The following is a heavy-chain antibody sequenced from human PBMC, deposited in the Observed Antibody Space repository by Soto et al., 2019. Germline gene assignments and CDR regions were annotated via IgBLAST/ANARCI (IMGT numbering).Heavy chain of an antibody. Sequence: EVQLVESGGGLVKPGGSLRLSCAASGFTFSSYSMNWVRQAPWKGLEWVSSISSSSSYIYYADSVKGRFTISRDNAKNSLYLLMNSLRAEDTAVYYCARSADYFDYWGQGTLVTVSS. CDR3: ARSADYFDY. V-gene: IGHV3-21*01. J-gene: IGHJ4*02. CDR2: ISSSSSYI. CDR1: GFTFSSYS.